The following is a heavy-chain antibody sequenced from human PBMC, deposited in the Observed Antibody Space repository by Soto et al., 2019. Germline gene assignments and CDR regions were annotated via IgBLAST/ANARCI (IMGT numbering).Heavy chain of an antibody. D-gene: IGHD3-10*01. Sequence: GGSLRLSCAASGFTFSSYAMSWVRQAPGKGLEWVSGISDSGGSTYYADSVKGRFTISRDNSKNTLYLQMNSLRAEDTAVYYCAKSYFSSGSYRHFFDYWGQGTLVTVSS. CDR2: ISDSGGST. J-gene: IGHJ4*02. CDR1: GFTFSSYA. V-gene: IGHV3-23*01. CDR3: AKSYFSSGSYRHFFDY.